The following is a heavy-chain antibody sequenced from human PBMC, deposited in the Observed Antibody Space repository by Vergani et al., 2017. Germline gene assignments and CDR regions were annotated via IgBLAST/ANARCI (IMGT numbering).Heavy chain of an antibody. J-gene: IGHJ6*02. CDR1: GFSFRNAW. V-gene: IGHV3-15*05. Sequence: EVQLVESGGGIVKPGGSLRLSCVASGFSFRNAWMNWVRRTPGKGLEWVGRIKSTFDRGTTDYAAAVKGRFTISRDNAKNTLYLQMNSLRAEDTAVYYCARRYRYYYGMDVWGQGTTVTVSS. CDR2: IKSTFDRGTT. D-gene: IGHD2-15*01. CDR3: ARRYRYYYGMDV.